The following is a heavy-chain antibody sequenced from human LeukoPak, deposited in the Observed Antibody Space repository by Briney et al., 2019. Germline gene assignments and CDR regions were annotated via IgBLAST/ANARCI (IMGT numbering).Heavy chain of an antibody. CDR3: ARAGSSSWYGREFDY. J-gene: IGHJ4*02. CDR1: GYTFTGYY. D-gene: IGHD6-13*01. CDR2: INPNSGGT. V-gene: IGHV1-2*02. Sequence: GASVKVSCKASGYTFTGYYMHWVRQAPGQGLEWMGWINPNSGGTNYAQKFQGRVTMTRDTSISTAYMELSRLRSDDTAVYYCARAGSSSWYGREFDYWGQGTLVTVSS.